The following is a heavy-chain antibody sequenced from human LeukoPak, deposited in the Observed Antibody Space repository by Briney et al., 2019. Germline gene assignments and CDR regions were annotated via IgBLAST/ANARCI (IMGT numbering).Heavy chain of an antibody. J-gene: IGHJ4*02. CDR2: IWYDGSNK. Sequence: GRSLRLSCAASGFTFSSYGMHWVRQAPGKGLEWVAVIWYDGSNKYYADSVKGRFTISRDNSKNTLYLQMNSLRAEDTAVYYCARDSSPGFGELFPDYWGQGTLVTVSS. CDR1: GFTFSSYG. V-gene: IGHV3-33*01. D-gene: IGHD3-10*01. CDR3: ARDSSPGFGELFPDY.